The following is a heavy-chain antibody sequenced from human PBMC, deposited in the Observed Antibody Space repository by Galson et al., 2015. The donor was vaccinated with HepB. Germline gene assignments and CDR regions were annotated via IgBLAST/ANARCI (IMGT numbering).Heavy chain of an antibody. J-gene: IGHJ4*02. V-gene: IGHV1-18*01. D-gene: IGHD6-19*01. CDR1: GYTFTSYA. Sequence: SVKVSCKASGYTFTSYAMHWVRQAPGQRLEWMGWISAYNGNTNYAQKLQGRVTMTTDTSTSTAYMELRSLRSDDTAVYYCARVGLAVAALYFDYWGQGTLVTVSS. CDR3: ARVGLAVAALYFDY. CDR2: ISAYNGNT.